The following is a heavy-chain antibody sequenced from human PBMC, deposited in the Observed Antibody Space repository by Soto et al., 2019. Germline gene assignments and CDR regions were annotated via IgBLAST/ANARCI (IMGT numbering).Heavy chain of an antibody. J-gene: IGHJ4*02. Sequence: ASVKVSCKASGYTFTTHGISWVRQAPGQGLEWMGWTSPYNGKTTYAQKVQGRVTMTTDTSTSTAYMELRGLRSDDTAVYYCARVDDYVWGSFRPWGQGTQVTVSS. V-gene: IGHV1-18*04. D-gene: IGHD3-16*02. CDR3: ARVDDYVWGSFRP. CDR1: GYTFTTHG. CDR2: TSPYNGKT.